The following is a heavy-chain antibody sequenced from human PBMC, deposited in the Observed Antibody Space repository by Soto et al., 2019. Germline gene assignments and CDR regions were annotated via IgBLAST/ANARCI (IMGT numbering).Heavy chain of an antibody. D-gene: IGHD3-10*01. CDR2: IYGGGST. V-gene: IGHV3-66*01. CDR1: GFTVSGNH. Sequence: GGSLRLSCSASGFTVSGNHMSWVRQAPGKGLEWVSFIYGGGSTFYADSVKGRFTISRDNSKSTLYLQMNSLEAEDAAGYYCARAIRGGGLYNYYYYWAVWGKGTTVTVSS. J-gene: IGHJ6*03. CDR3: ARAIRGGGLYNYYYYWAV.